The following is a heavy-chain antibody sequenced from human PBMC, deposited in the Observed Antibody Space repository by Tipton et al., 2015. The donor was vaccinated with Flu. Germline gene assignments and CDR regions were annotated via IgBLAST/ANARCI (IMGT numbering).Heavy chain of an antibody. V-gene: IGHV4-59*05. Sequence: TLSLTCTVSGGSVNSYFWSWIRQPPGKGLEWIGGISYSGNTYYSPSLKSRVVISVDTSKNQFSLKLASVTAADTAIYYCARLSFYDVDLKNFYFEDWGQGTLVTVSS. CDR1: GGSVNSYF. D-gene: IGHD3-10*02. CDR3: ARLSFYDVDLKNFYFED. J-gene: IGHJ4*02. CDR2: ISYSGNT.